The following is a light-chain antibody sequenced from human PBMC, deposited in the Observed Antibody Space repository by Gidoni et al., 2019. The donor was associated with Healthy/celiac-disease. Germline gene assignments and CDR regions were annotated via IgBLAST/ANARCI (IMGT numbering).Light chain of an antibody. CDR3: CSYAGSRV. CDR2: EVR. Sequence: QSALTQPAAVSGSPGQSITISCTGTSSDVGRYNLVSWYQQHPGKAPKLMISEVRNRPSGVSNRFSGSKSGNTASLTISGLQAEDEADYYCCSYAGSRVFGGGTKLTVL. CDR1: SSDVGRYNL. V-gene: IGLV2-23*02. J-gene: IGLJ3*02.